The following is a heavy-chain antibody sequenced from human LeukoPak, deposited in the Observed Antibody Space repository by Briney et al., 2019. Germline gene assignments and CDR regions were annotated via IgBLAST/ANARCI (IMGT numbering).Heavy chain of an antibody. V-gene: IGHV4-59*08. D-gene: IGHD1-1*01. J-gene: IGHJ3*02. CDR3: ARVNTTSYAFDI. Sequence: SETLSLTCTVSGGSINSYYWVWIRQPPGKGLEWIGYIYYSGSTNYNPSLKSRVTISVDTSKNQFSLKLSSVTAADTAVYYCARVNTTSYAFDIWGQGTMVTVSS. CDR1: GGSINSYY. CDR2: IYYSGST.